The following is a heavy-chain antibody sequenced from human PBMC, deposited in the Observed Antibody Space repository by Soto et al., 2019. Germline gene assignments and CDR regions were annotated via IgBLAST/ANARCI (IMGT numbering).Heavy chain of an antibody. CDR2: IKHDTSEA. V-gene: IGHV3-7*03. J-gene: IGHJ4*02. Sequence: DVQLVESGGGLVQPGRSLRLSCAASGFKFSDYWMSWVRQAPGKGLEWVGNIKHDTSEAHYADSVKGRFTTTRDNIKNFLFLQMNGLRSDDTASYYCARDGLLFSGPYRPSRFDYWGLGTLVTVSS. CDR3: ARDGLLFSGPYRPSRFDY. D-gene: IGHD3-16*02. CDR1: GFKFSDYW.